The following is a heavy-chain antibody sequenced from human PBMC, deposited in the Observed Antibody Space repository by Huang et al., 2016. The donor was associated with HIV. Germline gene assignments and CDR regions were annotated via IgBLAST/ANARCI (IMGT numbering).Heavy chain of an antibody. D-gene: IGHD3-10*01. Sequence: QVHLQQWGAGLLKSAETLSLPCAVYGGSLRGYYWSWLRQTPGKGLAWIGEINHLGSPNYNPSLKSRVSISMDGSKKQFSLKLRSISDADTAVYFCARDATKNPRGWFDPWGQGTLVTVSA. V-gene: IGHV4-34*02. J-gene: IGHJ5*02. CDR1: GGSLRGYY. CDR2: INHLGSP. CDR3: ARDATKNPRGWFDP.